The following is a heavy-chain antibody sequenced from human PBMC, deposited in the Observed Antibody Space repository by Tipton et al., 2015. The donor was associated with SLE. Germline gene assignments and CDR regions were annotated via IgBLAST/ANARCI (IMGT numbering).Heavy chain of an antibody. D-gene: IGHD6-13*01. CDR3: ARGEGSSSWYGGYYFDC. CDR1: GYTFTYYG. V-gene: IGHV1-18*01. CDR2: ISAYNGNT. J-gene: IGHJ4*02. Sequence: QLVQSGVEVKKPGASVRVSCKASGYTFTYYGISWVRQAPGQGLEWMGWISAYNGNTNFAQKFQGRVTMTTDTSTSTAYMELRSLGSDDTAVYYCARGEGSSSWYGGYYFDCWGQGSLVTVSS.